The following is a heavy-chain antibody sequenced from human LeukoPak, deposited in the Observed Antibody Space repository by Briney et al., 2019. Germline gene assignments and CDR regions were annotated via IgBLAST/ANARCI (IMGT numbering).Heavy chain of an antibody. CDR3: AKVYSSSWYGGYFQH. D-gene: IGHD6-13*01. Sequence: GGSLRLSCAASGFAFDDYAMHWVRQAPGKGLEWVSLISWDGGSTYYADSVKGRFTISRDNSKNSLYLQMNSLRAEDTALYYCAKVYSSSWYGGYFQHWGQGTLVTVSS. CDR1: GFAFDDYA. V-gene: IGHV3-43D*03. J-gene: IGHJ1*01. CDR2: ISWDGGST.